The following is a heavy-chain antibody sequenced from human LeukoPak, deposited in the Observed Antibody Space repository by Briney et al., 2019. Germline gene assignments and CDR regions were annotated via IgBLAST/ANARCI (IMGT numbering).Heavy chain of an antibody. CDR1: AGSISSYS. J-gene: IGHJ4*02. CDR3: ARVDYVDTAMVTNY. Sequence: SETLSLTCTVSAGSISSYSWSWIRQPPGKGLEWIGYIYYSGSTYYNPSLKSRVTVSVDTSKNQFSLKLSSVTAADKAVYYCARVDYVDTAMVTNYWGQGTLVTVSS. V-gene: IGHV4-30-4*08. CDR2: IYYSGST. D-gene: IGHD5-18*01.